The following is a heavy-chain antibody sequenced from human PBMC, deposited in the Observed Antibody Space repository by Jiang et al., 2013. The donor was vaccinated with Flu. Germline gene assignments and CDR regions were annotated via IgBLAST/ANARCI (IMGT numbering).Heavy chain of an antibody. CDR1: GGSISSHY. CDR2: IYYSGST. Sequence: SGPGLVKPSETLSLTCTVSGGSISSHYWSWIRQPPGKGLEWIGYIYYSGSTNYNPSLKSRVTISVDTSKNQFSLKLSSVTAADTAVYYCARGEYSSSSALEGYYYYYMDVWGKGTTVTVSS. V-gene: IGHV4-59*11. J-gene: IGHJ6*03. CDR3: ARGEYSSSSALEGYYYYYMDV. D-gene: IGHD6-6*01.